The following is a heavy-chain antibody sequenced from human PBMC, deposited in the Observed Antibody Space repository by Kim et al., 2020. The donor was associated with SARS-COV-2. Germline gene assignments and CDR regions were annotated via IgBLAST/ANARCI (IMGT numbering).Heavy chain of an antibody. CDR2: ISYDGSNK. J-gene: IGHJ6*02. CDR1: GFTFSSYG. CDR3: ARDGKPHYGMDV. D-gene: IGHD1-26*01. Sequence: GGSLRLSCAASGFTFSSYGMHWVRQAPGKGLEWVAVISYDGSNKYYADSVKGRFTISRDNSKNTLYLQMNSLRAEDTAVYYCARDGKPHYGMDVWGQGTTVTVSS. V-gene: IGHV3-33*05.